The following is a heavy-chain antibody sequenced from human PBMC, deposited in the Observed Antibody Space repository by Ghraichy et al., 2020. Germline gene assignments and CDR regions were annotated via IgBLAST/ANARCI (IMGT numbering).Heavy chain of an antibody. J-gene: IGHJ2*01. CDR1: GYSFSSFA. V-gene: IGHV1-18*01. CDR3: ARDRTTSGAGWYFDH. Sequence: ASVKVSCKASGYSFSSFAITWVRQAPGQGLDAMGWINPGNGNTNYAEKFQGRVTMSMDKFTRTVYMELRGLTSDDTAVYYCARDRTTSGAGWYFDHWGRGTLVTVSS. CDR2: INPGNGNT. D-gene: IGHD3-10*01.